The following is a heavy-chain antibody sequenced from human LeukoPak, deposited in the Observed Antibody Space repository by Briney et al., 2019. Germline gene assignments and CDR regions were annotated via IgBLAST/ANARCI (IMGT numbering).Heavy chain of an antibody. Sequence: ASVKVSCKASGYTFTGYYMHWVRQAPGQGLERMGWINPNSGGTNYAQKFQGRVTMTRDTSISTAYMELSRLRSDDTAVYYCARDQGNFWSGYHNLFDPWGQGTLVTVSS. V-gene: IGHV1-2*02. CDR2: INPNSGGT. D-gene: IGHD3-3*01. CDR1: GYTFTGYY. CDR3: ARDQGNFWSGYHNLFDP. J-gene: IGHJ5*02.